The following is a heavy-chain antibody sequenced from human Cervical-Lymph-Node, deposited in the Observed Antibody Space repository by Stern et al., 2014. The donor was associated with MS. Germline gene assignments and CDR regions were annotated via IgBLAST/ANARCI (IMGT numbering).Heavy chain of an antibody. Sequence: EVQLVESGGGVIQPGGSLRLSCTASGITVSRDYMTWVRQAPGEGLEWVSLITNVGSTFYTDSVKGRFTISRDDSKNTDYLHMTSLRAEDTAMYYCARDTSSPERSDWWGQGTLVTVSS. J-gene: IGHJ4*02. CDR1: GITVSRDY. CDR3: ARDTSSPERSDW. V-gene: IGHV3-53*01. D-gene: IGHD1-1*01. CDR2: ITNVGST.